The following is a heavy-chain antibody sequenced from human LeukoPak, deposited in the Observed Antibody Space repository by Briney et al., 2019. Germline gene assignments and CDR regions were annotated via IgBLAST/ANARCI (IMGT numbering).Heavy chain of an antibody. J-gene: IGHJ3*02. CDR2: ISRNSGTK. CDR3: AKDGDYADYTGVFDI. CDR1: GFTFDDYA. D-gene: IGHD4-17*01. V-gene: IGHV3-9*01. Sequence: GGSLRLSCAASGFTFDDYAMHWVRQRPGKGLEWVSGISRNSGTKGYADSVKGRFTISRDNAKSSLYLQMSSLRAEDTALYYCAKDGDYADYTGVFDIWGQGTMVTVSS.